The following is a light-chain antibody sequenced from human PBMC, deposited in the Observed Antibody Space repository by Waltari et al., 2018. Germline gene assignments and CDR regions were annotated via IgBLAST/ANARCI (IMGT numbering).Light chain of an antibody. CDR1: SSNIGAGFD. CDR3: QSYDGSLSGSRV. V-gene: IGLV1-40*01. Sequence: QSVLTQPPSVSGAPGQRVTISCTGSSSNIGAGFDVHSYQQLPRTAPKLLIYGNTNRPSGVPDRFSGSKSGTSASLAITGLQAEDEADYYCQSYDGSLSGSRVFGGGTKVTVL. J-gene: IGLJ3*02. CDR2: GNT.